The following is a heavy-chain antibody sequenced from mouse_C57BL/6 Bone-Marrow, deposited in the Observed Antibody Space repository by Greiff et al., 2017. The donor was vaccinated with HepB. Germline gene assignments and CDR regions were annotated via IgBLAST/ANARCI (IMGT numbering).Heavy chain of an antibody. CDR3: ASRGYGSSSNWYFDL. CDR1: GYAFTNYL. Sequence: QVQLQQSGAELVRPGTSVKVSCKASGYAFTNYLIEWVKQRPGQGLEWIGVINPGSGGTNYNEKFKGKATLTADKSSSTAYMQLSSLTSEDSAVYFCASRGYGSSSNWYFDLWGTGTTVTVSS. J-gene: IGHJ1*03. CDR2: INPGSGGT. V-gene: IGHV1-54*01. D-gene: IGHD1-1*01.